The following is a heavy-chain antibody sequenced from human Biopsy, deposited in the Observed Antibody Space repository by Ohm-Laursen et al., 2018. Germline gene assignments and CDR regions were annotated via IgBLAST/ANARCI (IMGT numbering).Heavy chain of an antibody. J-gene: IGHJ4*02. D-gene: IGHD2-21*02. CDR2: IYLGGTT. CDR1: GITVSGNY. CDR3: AKDRWPYVVVVTTNFDS. V-gene: IGHV3-53*01. Sequence: SLRLSCAASGITVSGNYMTWVRQAPGKGLEWVSVIYLGGTTYYADSVKGRFTISRDNSKNMVYLQMNSLRAEDTAVYYCAKDRWPYVVVVTTNFDSWGQGTLVTVSS.